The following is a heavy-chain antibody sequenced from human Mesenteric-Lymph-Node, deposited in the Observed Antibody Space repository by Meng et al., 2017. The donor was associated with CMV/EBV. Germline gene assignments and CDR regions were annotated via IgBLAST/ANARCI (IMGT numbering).Heavy chain of an antibody. CDR2: INPNNGGT. V-gene: IGHV1-2*06. CDR3: ARGRFCSSSSCYAIDF. D-gene: IGHD2-2*01. J-gene: IGHJ4*02. Sequence: SGYTFTTYYLHGLRQAPGQGLEWMGRINPNNGGTNSAQKFQGRVAMTRDTSISTAYMELSRLTSDDTAVYYCARGRFCSSSSCYAIDFWGQGTLVTVSS. CDR1: GYTFTTYY.